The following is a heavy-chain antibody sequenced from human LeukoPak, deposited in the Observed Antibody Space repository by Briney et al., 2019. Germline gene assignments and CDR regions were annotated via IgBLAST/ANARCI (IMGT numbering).Heavy chain of an antibody. Sequence: SETLSLTCAVYGGSFSGYYWSWIRQPPGKGLEWIGEINHSGSTNYNPSLKSRVTISVDTSKNQFSLKLSSVTAADTAVYYCARGHYHYASGSYGVFRFDPWGQGTLVTVSS. V-gene: IGHV4-34*01. CDR2: INHSGST. D-gene: IGHD3-10*01. J-gene: IGHJ5*02. CDR3: ARGHYHYASGSYGVFRFDP. CDR1: GGSFSGYY.